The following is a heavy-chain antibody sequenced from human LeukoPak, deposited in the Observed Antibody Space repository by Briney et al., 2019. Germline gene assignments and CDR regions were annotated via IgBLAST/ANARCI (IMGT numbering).Heavy chain of an antibody. CDR3: ARAPGEIGGYYPEYFRH. Sequence: PGGSLRLSCAASGFTLSTYWVHWVRQAPGKGLVWVSRIKGDGSTNYADSVKGRFTISRDNAKNTVSLQMNSLRPEDTGVYYCARAPGEIGGYYPEYFRHWGQGALVTVSS. V-gene: IGHV3-74*01. J-gene: IGHJ1*01. CDR1: GFTLSTYW. CDR2: IKGDGST. D-gene: IGHD3-22*01.